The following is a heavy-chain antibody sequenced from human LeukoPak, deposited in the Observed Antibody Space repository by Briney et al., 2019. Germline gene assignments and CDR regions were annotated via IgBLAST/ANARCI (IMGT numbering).Heavy chain of an antibody. D-gene: IGHD1-26*01. V-gene: IGHV4-59*08. CDR3: ARLSIVGATNSIY. CDR1: GASITSYY. J-gene: IGHJ4*02. CDR2: IYYSGST. Sequence: SETLSLTYTVSGASITSYYWSWIRQPPGKGLEWTGYIYYSGSTTYKPSLKSRVTISVDTSKNQFSLKLSSATAADTAVYYCARLSIVGATNSIYWGQGTLVTVSS.